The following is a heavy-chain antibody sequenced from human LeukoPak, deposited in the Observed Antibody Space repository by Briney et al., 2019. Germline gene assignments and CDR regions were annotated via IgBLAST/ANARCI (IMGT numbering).Heavy chain of an antibody. CDR2: IYTSGST. J-gene: IGHJ4*02. CDR3: ARDPDYYSGSSFDY. CDR1: GGSITSYY. D-gene: IGHD1-26*01. Sequence: SETLSLTCTVSGGSITSYYWNWIRQPAGKGLEWIGRIYTSGSTNYNPSLKSRVTISVDTSKNQFSLKLSSVTAADTAVYYCARDPDYYSGSSFDYWGQGTLVTVSS. V-gene: IGHV4-4*07.